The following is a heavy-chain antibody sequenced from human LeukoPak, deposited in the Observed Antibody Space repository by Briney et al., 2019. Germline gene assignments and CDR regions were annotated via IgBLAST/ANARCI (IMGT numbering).Heavy chain of an antibody. Sequence: GGSLRLSCAASGFTFSDYWMSWVRQAPGKGLEWVANIKQDGSEKHYVDSLRGRFTISRDNAKNSLGLQMNSLRAEDTAVYFCARDLYYFDSSGYYASDLWGQGTLVTVSS. CDR1: GFTFSDYW. CDR2: IKQDGSEK. V-gene: IGHV3-7*01. J-gene: IGHJ5*02. CDR3: ARDLYYFDSSGYYASDL. D-gene: IGHD3-22*01.